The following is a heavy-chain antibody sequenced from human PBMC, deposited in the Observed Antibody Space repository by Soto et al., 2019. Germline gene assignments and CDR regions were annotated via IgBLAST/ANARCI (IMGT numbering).Heavy chain of an antibody. CDR1: GFTFSSYG. CDR2: IWYDGSNK. V-gene: IGHV3-33*01. Sequence: HPGGSLRLSCAASGFTFSSYGMHWVRQAPGKGLEWVAVIWYDGSNKYYADSVKGRFTISRDNSKNTLYLQMNSLRAEDTAVYYCARVGYGDYYYYGMDVWGQGTTVTVSS. CDR3: ARVGYGDYYYYGMDV. J-gene: IGHJ6*02. D-gene: IGHD4-17*01.